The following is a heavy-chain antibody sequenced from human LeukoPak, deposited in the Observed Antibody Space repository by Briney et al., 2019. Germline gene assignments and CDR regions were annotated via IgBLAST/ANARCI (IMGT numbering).Heavy chain of an antibody. CDR3: VRDAS. CDR2: IYSGGGT. J-gene: IGHJ4*02. Sequence: GGSLRLSCAVSRVTVSSNHMSWVRQAPGKGLEWVSAIYSGGGTYYADSVKGRFTLSRDNSKNTLYLQMNSLRAEDTAVYYCVRDASWGQGTLVTVSS. CDR1: RVTVSSNH. V-gene: IGHV3-66*01.